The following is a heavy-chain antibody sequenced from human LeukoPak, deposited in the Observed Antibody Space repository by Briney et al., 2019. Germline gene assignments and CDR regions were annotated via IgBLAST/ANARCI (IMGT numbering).Heavy chain of an antibody. D-gene: IGHD4-23*01. J-gene: IGHJ4*02. CDR3: ARDLLNEGNHLDY. Sequence: SQTLSLTCTVSGGSISSGDYYWSWIRQPPGKGLEWIGYIYYSGSTYYNPSLKSRVTTSVDTSRNQFSLKLSSVTAADTAVYYCARDLLNEGNHLDYWGQGTLVTVSS. CDR1: GGSISSGDYY. CDR2: IYYSGST. V-gene: IGHV4-30-4*01.